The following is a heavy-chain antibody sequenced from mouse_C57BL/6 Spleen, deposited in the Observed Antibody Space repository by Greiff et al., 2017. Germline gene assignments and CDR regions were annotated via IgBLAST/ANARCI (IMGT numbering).Heavy chain of an antibody. D-gene: IGHD1-3*01. V-gene: IGHV14-4*01. J-gene: IGHJ2*01. CDR3: TTNFNFCDY. CDR2: IDPENGDT. CDR1: GFNIKDDY. Sequence: VQLQQSGAELVRPGASVKLSCTASGFNIKDDYMHWVKQRPEQGLEWIGWIDPENGDTEYASKFQGKATITADTSSNTAYLQLSSLTSEDTAVYYCTTNFNFCDYWGQGTTLTVSS.